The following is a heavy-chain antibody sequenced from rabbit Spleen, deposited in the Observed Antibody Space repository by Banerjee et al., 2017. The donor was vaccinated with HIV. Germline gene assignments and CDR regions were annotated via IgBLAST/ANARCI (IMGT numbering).Heavy chain of an antibody. Sequence: QSLEESGGDLVKPGGTLTLTCTVSGFTLSNGYMCWVRQAPGKGLEWIACIYVGSGATNYANWAKGRFTISKTLSTTVTLQMTSLTAADTATYFCARDLAGYVGFGFAAMWGPGTLVTVS. CDR3: ARDLAGYVGFGFAAM. CDR1: GFTLSNGY. D-gene: IGHD4-2*01. J-gene: IGHJ4*01. CDR2: IYVGSGAT. V-gene: IGHV1S40*01.